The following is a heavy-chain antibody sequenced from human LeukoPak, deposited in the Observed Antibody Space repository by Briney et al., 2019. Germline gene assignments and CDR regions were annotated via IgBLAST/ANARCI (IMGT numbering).Heavy chain of an antibody. D-gene: IGHD6-13*01. CDR3: AIDKPNFIAAAGTPQVDY. CDR2: INSDGSTT. J-gene: IGHJ4*02. V-gene: IGHV3-74*01. CDR1: GFTFSSYW. Sequence: GGSLRLSCAASGFTFSSYWMHWVRQAPGKGLVWVSRINSDGSTTSYADSVKGRFTISRDNAKNTLYLQMNSLRAEDTAVYYCAIDKPNFIAAAGTPQVDYWGQGTLVTVPS.